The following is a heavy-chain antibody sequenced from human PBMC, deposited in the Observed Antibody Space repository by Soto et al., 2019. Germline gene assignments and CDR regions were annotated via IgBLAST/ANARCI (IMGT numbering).Heavy chain of an antibody. CDR1: GFNFITYS. CDR2: ISSSAVYI. V-gene: IGHV3-21*01. Sequence: WGSRRLSCAASGFNFITYSLSWVRQAPGKGLEWVASISSSAVYIDYADSVKGRFTISRDNANNSLYLQMNSLRAEDTAVYYCARDRLSMVADITYFFDYSGQGTTVTVSA. D-gene: IGHD3-3*02. CDR3: ARDRLSMVADITYFFDY. J-gene: IGHJ4*02.